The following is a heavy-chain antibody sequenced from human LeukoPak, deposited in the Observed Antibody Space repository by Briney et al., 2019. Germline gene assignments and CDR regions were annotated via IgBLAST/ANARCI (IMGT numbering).Heavy chain of an antibody. CDR3: ARKTHRNYGGFDY. CDR1: GGSISSSSYY. V-gene: IGHV4-39*01. Sequence: SETLSLTCAVSGGSISSSSYYWGWIRQPPGKGLEWIGSIYYSGSTYYNPSLKSRVTISVDTSKNQFSLKLSSVTAADTAVYYCARKTHRNYGGFDYWGQGNLGTVSS. D-gene: IGHD1-14*01. J-gene: IGHJ4*02. CDR2: IYYSGST.